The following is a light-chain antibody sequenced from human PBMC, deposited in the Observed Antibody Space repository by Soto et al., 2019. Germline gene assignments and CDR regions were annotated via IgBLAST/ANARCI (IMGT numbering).Light chain of an antibody. J-gene: IGLJ3*02. CDR2: LEGSGSY. V-gene: IGLV4-60*02. Sequence: QSVLTQSSSASASLGSSVKLTCTLSSGHSSYIIAWHQQQPGKAPRYLMKLEGSGSYNKGSGVPDRFSGSSSGADRYLTISNLQFEDEAAYYCETWDSNIHWVFGGGTKLTVL. CDR1: SGHSSYI. CDR3: ETWDSNIHWV.